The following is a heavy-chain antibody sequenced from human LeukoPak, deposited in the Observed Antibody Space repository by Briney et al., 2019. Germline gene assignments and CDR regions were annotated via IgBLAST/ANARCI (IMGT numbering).Heavy chain of an antibody. CDR3: VKDQAGVGDY. J-gene: IGHJ4*02. CDR1: GFTFSRYA. D-gene: IGHD3-3*01. CDR2: INYDGGST. V-gene: IGHV3-64D*06. Sequence: GGSLRLSCSASGFTFSRYAIHWVRQAPGKGPEYVSGINYDGGSTYDADPVKGRFTISRDNSKNKVYLQMSSLRADDTAVYYCVKDQAGVGDYWGQGTLVTVSS.